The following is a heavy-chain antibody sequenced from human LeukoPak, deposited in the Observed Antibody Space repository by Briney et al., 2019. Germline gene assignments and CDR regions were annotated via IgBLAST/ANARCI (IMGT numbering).Heavy chain of an antibody. CDR3: ARVHGIGCSSTSCYRFDP. Sequence: ASVKVSCKASGGTFSSYAISWVRQAPGQGLEWMGWISAYNGNTNYAQKLQGRVTMTTDTSTSTAYMELRSLRSDDTAVYYCARVHGIGCSSTSCYRFDPWGQGTLVTVSS. D-gene: IGHD2-2*01. CDR1: GGTFSSYA. CDR2: ISAYNGNT. V-gene: IGHV1-18*01. J-gene: IGHJ5*02.